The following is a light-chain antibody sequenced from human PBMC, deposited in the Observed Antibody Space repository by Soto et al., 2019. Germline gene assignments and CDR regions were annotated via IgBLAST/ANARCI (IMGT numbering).Light chain of an antibody. Sequence: EIILTQPPATLSLSPGERATLSCGASQSVSSSYVAWYQHRPGLAPRLLIHDASSRATGIPDRFSGTKSGTDFTLTIRRLEPEDAAVYYCQQYGSSPITFGQGTRLEIK. J-gene: IGKJ5*01. CDR3: QQYGSSPIT. CDR1: QSVSSSY. CDR2: DAS. V-gene: IGKV3D-20*01.